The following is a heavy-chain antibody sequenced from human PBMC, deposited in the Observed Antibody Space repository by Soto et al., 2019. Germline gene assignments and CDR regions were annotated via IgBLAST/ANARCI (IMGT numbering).Heavy chain of an antibody. Sequence: SGPTLVNPTQTLTLTCIFSGFSLRTSGVGVGWIRQPPGKALEWLGFIYWNDDKRYSPSLKSRLTVTKDTSKNQVVLTMTNMDPVDTATYYCAKSGSSGWYGWFDPWGQGTLVTVSS. V-gene: IGHV2-5*01. CDR1: GFSLRTSGVG. CDR2: IYWNDDK. J-gene: IGHJ5*02. CDR3: AKSGSSGWYGWFDP. D-gene: IGHD6-19*01.